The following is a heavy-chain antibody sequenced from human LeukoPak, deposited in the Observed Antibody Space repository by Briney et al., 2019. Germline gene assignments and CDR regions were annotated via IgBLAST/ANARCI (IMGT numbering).Heavy chain of an antibody. V-gene: IGHV1-2*02. J-gene: IGHJ3*02. CDR2: INPNSGGT. D-gene: IGHD3-9*01. Sequence: GASVKVSCKASGYTFTGYYMHWVRQAPGQGLEWMGWINPNSGGTNYAQKFQGRVTMTRDTSISTAYMELSRLRSDDTAVYYCAAAYYDILTGYYYDAFDIWGQGTMVAVSS. CDR3: AAAYYDILTGYYYDAFDI. CDR1: GYTFTGYY.